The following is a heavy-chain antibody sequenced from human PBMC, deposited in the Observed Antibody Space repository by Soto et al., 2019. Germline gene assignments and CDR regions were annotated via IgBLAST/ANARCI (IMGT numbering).Heavy chain of an antibody. CDR2: IYYSGST. Sequence: SETLSLTCTVSGGSISSGGYYWSWIRQHPGKGLEWIGYIYYSGSTYYNPSLKSRVTLSVDTSKNQFSLKLSSVTAADTAVYYCARDSTGFVGYYYYGMDVWGQGTTVTVSS. V-gene: IGHV4-31*03. CDR3: ARDSTGFVGYYYYGMDV. D-gene: IGHD3-16*01. J-gene: IGHJ6*02. CDR1: GGSISSGGYY.